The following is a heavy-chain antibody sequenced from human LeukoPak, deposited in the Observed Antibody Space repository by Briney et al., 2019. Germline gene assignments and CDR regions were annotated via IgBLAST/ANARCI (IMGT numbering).Heavy chain of an antibody. J-gene: IGHJ5*02. V-gene: IGHV1-2*02. CDR1: GYTFTGYY. CDR3: ARGGGGAFINWFDP. CDR2: INPNSGGT. D-gene: IGHD3-10*01. Sequence: ASAKVSCKASGYTFTGYYMHWVRQAPGQGLEWMGWINPNSGGTNYAQKFQGRVTMTRDTSISTAYMELSRLRSDDTAVYYCARGGGGAFINWFDPWGQGTLVTVSS.